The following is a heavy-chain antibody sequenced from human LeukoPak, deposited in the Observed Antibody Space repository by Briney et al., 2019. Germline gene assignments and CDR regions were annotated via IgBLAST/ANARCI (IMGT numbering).Heavy chain of an antibody. D-gene: IGHD3-10*01. CDR2: IYYSGST. CDR3: ARHISYYGSGSYDAFDI. J-gene: IGHJ3*02. CDR1: GGSISSYY. Sequence: SETLSLTCTVSGGSISSYYWSWIRQPPGKGLEWIGYIYYSGSTNYNPSLKSRVTISVDTSKNQFSLKLSSMTAADTAVYYCARHISYYGSGSYDAFDIWGQGTMVTVSS. V-gene: IGHV4-59*08.